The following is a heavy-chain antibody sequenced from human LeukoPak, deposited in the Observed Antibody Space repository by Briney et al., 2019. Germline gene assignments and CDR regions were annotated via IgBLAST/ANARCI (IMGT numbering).Heavy chain of an antibody. Sequence: GGSLRLSCAASGFTFSSYWMTWVRQASGKGLEWVAIIKQAASETYYVGSVKGRFTISRDNAKNSLYLQMSSLRADDTAVYYCARYYCGTSTTCYMFDFWGQGTLVTVSS. V-gene: IGHV3-7*01. D-gene: IGHD2-2*01. CDR1: GFTFSSYW. J-gene: IGHJ4*02. CDR3: ARYYCGTSTTCYMFDF. CDR2: IKQAASET.